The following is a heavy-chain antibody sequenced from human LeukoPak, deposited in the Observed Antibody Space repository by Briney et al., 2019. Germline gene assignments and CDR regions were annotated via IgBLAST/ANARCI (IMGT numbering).Heavy chain of an antibody. CDR2: INPSGGST. D-gene: IGHD4-23*01. V-gene: IGHV1-46*01. Sequence: VASVKVSCKASGYTFTSYYMHWVRQAPGQGLEWMGIINPSGGSTSYAQKFQGRVTMTRDTSISTAYMELSRLRSDDTAVYYCARADYGGNSGKNDYWGQGTLVTVSS. J-gene: IGHJ4*02. CDR3: ARADYGGNSGKNDY. CDR1: GYTFTSYY.